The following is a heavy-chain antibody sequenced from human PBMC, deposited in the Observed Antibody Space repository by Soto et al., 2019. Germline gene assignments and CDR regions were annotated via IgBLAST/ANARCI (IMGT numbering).Heavy chain of an antibody. CDR1: RYTFSNYN. CDR3: AREAASDPSFYYHYMDV. D-gene: IGHD3-10*01. CDR2: MNPDSGNT. Sequence: QEQLVQSGAEVKKPGAPVKVSCKASRYTFSNYNINWVRQASGQGLEWMGWMNPDSGNTGYAEKFQGRVTMTRNSSISTAYMELSGLRSEDTAVYYCAREAASDPSFYYHYMDVWGKGTTVTVSS. V-gene: IGHV1-8*01. J-gene: IGHJ6*03.